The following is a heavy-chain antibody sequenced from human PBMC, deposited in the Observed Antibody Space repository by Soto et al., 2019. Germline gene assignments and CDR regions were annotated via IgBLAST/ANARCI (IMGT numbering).Heavy chain of an antibody. V-gene: IGHV3-30*03. CDR3: ATTPKSPVVLRFLEWLDYGMDV. J-gene: IGHJ6*02. D-gene: IGHD3-3*01. CDR1: GFTFSSYG. Sequence: LRLSCAASGFTFSSYGMHWVRQAPGKGLEWVAVISYDGSSKYYADSVKGRFTISRDNSKNTLYLQMNSLRAEDTAVYYCATTPKSPVVLRFLEWLDYGMDVWGQGTTVTVSS. CDR2: ISYDGSSK.